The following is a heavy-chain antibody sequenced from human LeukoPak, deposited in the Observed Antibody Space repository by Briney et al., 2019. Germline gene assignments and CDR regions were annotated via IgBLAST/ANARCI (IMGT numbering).Heavy chain of an antibody. V-gene: IGHV4-34*01. Sequence: PSETLSLTSAVYAGSSSGYYWSWIRQPPGKGLEWIGEINHSGSTNYNPSLKSRVTISVDTSKHQFSLKLSSVTAADTAVYYCARSRFRTAMAPFDYWGQGTLVTVSS. D-gene: IGHD5-18*01. J-gene: IGHJ4*02. CDR3: ARSRFRTAMAPFDY. CDR2: INHSGST. CDR1: AGSSSGYY.